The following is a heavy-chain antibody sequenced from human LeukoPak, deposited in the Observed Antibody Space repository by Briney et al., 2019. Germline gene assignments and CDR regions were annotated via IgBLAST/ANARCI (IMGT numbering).Heavy chain of an antibody. CDR3: ASTVGQYSSSWPPPDY. V-gene: IGHV4-59*01. Sequence: SETLSLTCTVSGGTISSYYWSWIRPPPGKGLEWIGYIYYSGSTNYNPSLKSRVTISVDTSKNQFSLKLSSVTAADTAVYYCASTVGQYSSSWPPPDYWGQGTLVTVSS. J-gene: IGHJ4*02. D-gene: IGHD6-13*01. CDR2: IYYSGST. CDR1: GGTISSYY.